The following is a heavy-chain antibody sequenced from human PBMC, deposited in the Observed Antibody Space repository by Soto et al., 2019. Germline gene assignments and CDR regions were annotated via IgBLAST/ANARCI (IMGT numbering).Heavy chain of an antibody. Sequence: GGSLRLSCAASGFKFSDYWMSWVRQAPGKGLEWVGNIKHDTSEAHYADSVKGRFTITRDNIKNFLLLQMRDLRADDTASYYCARDGLLFSGPYRPSRFDYWGLGALVTVSS. V-gene: IGHV3-7*03. CDR2: IKHDTSEA. J-gene: IGHJ4*02. CDR3: ARDGLLFSGPYRPSRFDY. CDR1: GFKFSDYW. D-gene: IGHD3-16*02.